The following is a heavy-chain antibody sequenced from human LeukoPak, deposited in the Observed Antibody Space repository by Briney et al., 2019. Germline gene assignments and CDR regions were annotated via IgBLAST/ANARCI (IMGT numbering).Heavy chain of an antibody. J-gene: IGHJ3*02. Sequence: SETLSLTCTVSGVSIRSSYYYWGWIRQPPGKGLEWIGSIYDSGSTYYNPSLKSRVTISVDTSKNQFSLKLNSVTAADTAVYYCARQEPSIGDAFDIWGQGAMVTVSS. CDR3: ARQEPSIGDAFDI. V-gene: IGHV4-39*01. CDR2: IYDSGST. D-gene: IGHD1-14*01. CDR1: GVSIRSSYYY.